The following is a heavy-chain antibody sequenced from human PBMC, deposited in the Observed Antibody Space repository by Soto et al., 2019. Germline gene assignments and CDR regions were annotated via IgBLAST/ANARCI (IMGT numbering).Heavy chain of an antibody. CDR1: GYTLTELS. J-gene: IGHJ4*02. D-gene: IGHD2-15*01. V-gene: IGHV1-24*01. Sequence: ASVKVSCKVSGYTLTELSMHWVRQAPGKGLEWMGGFDPEDGETIYAQKFQGRVTMTEDTSTDTAYMELSSLRSEDTAVYYCATGLGYCSGGSCLDYDYCGQGTLVTVSS. CDR3: ATGLGYCSGGSCLDYDY. CDR2: FDPEDGET.